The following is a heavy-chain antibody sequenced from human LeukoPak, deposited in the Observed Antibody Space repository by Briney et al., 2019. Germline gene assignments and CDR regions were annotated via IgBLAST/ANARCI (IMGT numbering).Heavy chain of an antibody. D-gene: IGHD4-11*01. V-gene: IGHV3-23*01. CDR1: GFTFSTYT. Sequence: GGSLRLSCAASGFTFSTYTMSWVRQAPGKGLEWVSAISGSGGSTYYADSVKGRFTISRDNSKNTLYLQVNSLRAEDTAVYYCARKRQFRWFDPWGQETLVTVSS. CDR2: ISGSGGST. CDR3: ARKRQFRWFDP. J-gene: IGHJ5*02.